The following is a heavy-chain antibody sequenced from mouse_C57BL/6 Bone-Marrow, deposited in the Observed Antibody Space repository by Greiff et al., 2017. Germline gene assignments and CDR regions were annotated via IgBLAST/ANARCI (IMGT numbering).Heavy chain of an antibody. CDR1: GYTFTSYG. D-gene: IGHD1-1*01. J-gene: IGHJ4*01. CDR2: IYPRSGNT. CDR3: ARGYYYCISFLDAMDG. V-gene: IGHV1-81*01. Sequence: VMLVESGAELARPGASVKLSCKASGYTFTSYGISWVKQRTGQGLEWIGEIYPRSGNTYYNEKFKGKATLTADKSSSTAYMELRSLTSEDSAVYVWARGYYYCISFLDAMDGWGQGTSVTVSS.